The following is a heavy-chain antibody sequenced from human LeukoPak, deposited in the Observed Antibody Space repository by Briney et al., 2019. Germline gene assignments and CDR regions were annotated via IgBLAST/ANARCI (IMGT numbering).Heavy chain of an antibody. CDR3: ARDGLGTTTNFDY. Sequence: ASVKVSCKASGYTFTGYYMHWVRQAPGQGLEWMGWINPNNGGTNYAQTFQGKVTMTRDTSISTAYMELSRLRSDDMAVYYCARDGLGTTTNFDYWGQGTLVTVSS. CDR1: GYTFTGYY. CDR2: INPNNGGT. D-gene: IGHD7-27*01. V-gene: IGHV1-2*02. J-gene: IGHJ4*02.